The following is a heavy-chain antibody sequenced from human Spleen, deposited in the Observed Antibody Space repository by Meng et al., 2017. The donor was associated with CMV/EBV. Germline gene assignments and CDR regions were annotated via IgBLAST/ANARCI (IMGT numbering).Heavy chain of an antibody. D-gene: IGHD3-22*01. V-gene: IGHV3-23*01. CDR1: GFTFSNYA. Sequence: SGFTFSNYAMSWVRQAPGKGLEWISGISGSGGSTYHADSVKGRFTISRDNSKNTLYLQMNSLRAADTAIYYCAKDSAYYESSAYTDYWGQGTLVTVSS. CDR3: AKDSAYYESSAYTDY. CDR2: ISGSGGST. J-gene: IGHJ4*02.